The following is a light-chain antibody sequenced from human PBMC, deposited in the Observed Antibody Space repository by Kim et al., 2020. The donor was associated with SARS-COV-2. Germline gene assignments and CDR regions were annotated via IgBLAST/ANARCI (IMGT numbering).Light chain of an antibody. CDR2: AAS. Sequence: VGDRVTITCRASQGISSYLAWYQQKPGKVPRLLIYAASTLQSGAPSRFSGSGSGTDFTLTISSLQPEDVATYYCQEYDSAPPGFTFGPGTKVDIK. CDR3: QEYDSAPPGFT. CDR1: QGISSY. V-gene: IGKV1-27*01. J-gene: IGKJ3*01.